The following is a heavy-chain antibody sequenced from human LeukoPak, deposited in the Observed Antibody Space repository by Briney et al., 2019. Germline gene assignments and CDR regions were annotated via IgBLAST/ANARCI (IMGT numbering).Heavy chain of an antibody. CDR2: ISSSSSTI. CDR3: ARGRRYSSSWSSGFQH. V-gene: IGHV3-48*01. D-gene: IGHD6-13*01. J-gene: IGHJ1*01. CDR1: GFTFSSYS. Sequence: GGSLRLSCAASGFTFSSYSMNWVRQAPGKGLEWVSYISSSSSTIYYADSVKGRFTISRDNAKNSLYLQMNSLRAEDTAVYYCARGRRYSSSWSSGFQHWGQGTLVTVSS.